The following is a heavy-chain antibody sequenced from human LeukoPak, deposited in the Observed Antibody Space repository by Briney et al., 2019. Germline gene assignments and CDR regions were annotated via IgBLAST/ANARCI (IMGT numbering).Heavy chain of an antibody. D-gene: IGHD6-19*01. J-gene: IGHJ4*02. Sequence: PGGSLRLSCAASGFTFSSYWMHWVRQAPGKGLVWVSRINSDGSSTSYADSVKGRFTISRDNAKNTLYLQMNSLRAEDTAVYYCARVGSGWKYYFDYWGQGTLVTVSS. CDR3: ARVGSGWKYYFDY. V-gene: IGHV3-74*01. CDR2: INSDGSST. CDR1: GFTFSSYW.